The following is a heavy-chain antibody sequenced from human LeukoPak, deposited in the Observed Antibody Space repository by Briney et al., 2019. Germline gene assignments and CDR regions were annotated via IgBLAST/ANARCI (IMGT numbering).Heavy chain of an antibody. D-gene: IGHD2-2*01. CDR3: ARHVVRGPDWFCTSSNCHQRWFDP. CDR1: GGSFSNNF. J-gene: IGHJ5*02. CDR2: ISHSGST. Sequence: SETLSLTCAVYGGSFSNNFWNWIRQTPGKGLEWIGEISHSGSTNYNPSLKSRLTMSVDTSKNQFSLKVTSVPAADTAVYYCARHVVRGPDWFCTSSNCHQRWFDPWGQGTPVTVSS. V-gene: IGHV4-34*01.